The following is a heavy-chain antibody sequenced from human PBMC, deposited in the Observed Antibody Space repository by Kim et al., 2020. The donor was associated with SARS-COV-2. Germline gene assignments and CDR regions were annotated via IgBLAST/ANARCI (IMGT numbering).Heavy chain of an antibody. CDR1: GFTFSDYY. CDR2: ISSSGSTI. D-gene: IGHD5-12*01. Sequence: GGSPRLSCAASGFTFSDYYMSWIRQAPGKGLEWVAYISSSGSTIYYADSVKARFTISRDNAKNSLYLQMNSLRAEATAVYYCASDLDIDGYLFDYWGQGTLGTVSS. CDR3: ASDLDIDGYLFDY. J-gene: IGHJ4*02. V-gene: IGHV3-11*01.